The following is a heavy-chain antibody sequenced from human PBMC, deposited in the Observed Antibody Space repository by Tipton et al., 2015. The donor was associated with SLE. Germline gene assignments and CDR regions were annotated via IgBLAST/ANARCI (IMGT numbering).Heavy chain of an antibody. Sequence: TLSLTCSVSGDSINNNNFYWGWIRQPPGKGLEWIASIYYTGSTSYNPSLKSRVSISIDTSENQFSLNLNSVTAADTALYYCATVTVPTAFHIWGQGTMVTVSS. D-gene: IGHD6-6*01. J-gene: IGHJ3*02. CDR3: ATVTVPTAFHI. V-gene: IGHV4-39*07. CDR2: IYYTGST. CDR1: GDSINNNNFY.